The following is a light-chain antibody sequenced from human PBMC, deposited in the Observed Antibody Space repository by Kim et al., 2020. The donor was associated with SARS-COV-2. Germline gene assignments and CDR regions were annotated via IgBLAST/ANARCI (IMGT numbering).Light chain of an antibody. CDR3: QQYNNWPRT. CDR2: DAS. V-gene: IGKV3-15*01. CDR1: QSVNSN. J-gene: IGKJ1*01. Sequence: EIVMTQSPATLSVSAGERATLSCRASQSVNSNLAWYQQKPGQAPSLLLYDASTRATGVPARFSGSGSGTEFTLTISSLQSEDFALYYCQQYNNWPRTFGQGTKVDIK.